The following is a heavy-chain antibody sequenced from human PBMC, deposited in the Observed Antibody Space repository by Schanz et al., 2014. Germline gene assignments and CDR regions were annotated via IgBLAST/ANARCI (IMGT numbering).Heavy chain of an antibody. CDR3: ARDGEAAAGCDY. CDR1: GGTFSSST. Sequence: QVQLVQSGAEVKKPGVSVKVSCKASGGTFSSSTLTCVRQAPGQGLEWMGLINPYDDTIDYAKKCQGRFTMTRDTSTTTVYMELSSLRSEDTAVYYCARDGEAAAGCDYWGQGTLVTVSS. V-gene: IGHV1-46*03. J-gene: IGHJ4*02. D-gene: IGHD6-13*01. CDR2: INPYDDTI.